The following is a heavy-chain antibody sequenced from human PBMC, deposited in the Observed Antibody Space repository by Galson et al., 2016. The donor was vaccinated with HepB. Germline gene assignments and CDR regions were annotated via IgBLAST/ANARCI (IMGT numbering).Heavy chain of an antibody. CDR3: AKVASVEEFYYYGMDV. CDR1: GFSVSNNY. V-gene: IGHV3-53*01. J-gene: IGHJ6*02. Sequence: SLRLSCAASGFSVSNNYMTWVRQAPGKGLEWVSLIYSGGSTYYADSVKGRFTISRDSSKNTLYLQMNSLRAEDTAVYYCAKVASVEEFYYYGMDVWGQGTTVTVSS. D-gene: IGHD2/OR15-2a*01. CDR2: IYSGGST.